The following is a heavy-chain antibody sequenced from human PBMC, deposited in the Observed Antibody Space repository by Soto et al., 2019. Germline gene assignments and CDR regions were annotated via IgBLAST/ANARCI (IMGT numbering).Heavy chain of an antibody. CDR3: ASRWGRRFDY. V-gene: IGHV4-59*08. Sequence: PSETLSLTCTVSGGSISSYSWSWSRQPPGKGLEWIGYIYYSGSTNYNPSLKSRVTISVDTSKNQFSLKLSSVTAADTAVYYCASRWGRRFDYWGQGTLVIVSS. CDR1: GGSISSYS. CDR2: IYYSGST. J-gene: IGHJ4*02. D-gene: IGHD2-15*01.